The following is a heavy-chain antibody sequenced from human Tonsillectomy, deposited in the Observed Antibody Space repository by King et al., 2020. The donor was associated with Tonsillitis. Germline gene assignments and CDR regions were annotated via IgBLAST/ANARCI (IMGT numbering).Heavy chain of an antibody. CDR1: GGSFSGYY. CDR3: ARRYCSSTSCYPYYYYYIDV. V-gene: IGHV4-34*01. J-gene: IGHJ6*03. Sequence: HVQLPQWGAGLLKPSETLSLTCAVYGGSFSGYYWSWIRQPPGKGLEWIGEINHSENTNYNPSLKSRVTISVDTSKNQFSLKLTSVTAADTALYYCARRYCSSTSCYPYYYYYIDVWGEGTSVAVSS. D-gene: IGHD2-2*01. CDR2: INHSENT.